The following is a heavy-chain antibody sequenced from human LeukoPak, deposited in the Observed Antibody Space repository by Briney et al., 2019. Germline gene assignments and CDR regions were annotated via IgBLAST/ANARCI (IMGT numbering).Heavy chain of an antibody. CDR1: GFAFASYA. V-gene: IGHV3-23*01. CDR2: ISGSGGST. J-gene: IGHJ6*02. CDR3: ARDSGIYDSSGYYGLSYYGMDV. Sequence: PGGSLRLSCAASGFAFASYAMTWLRQAPGKGLEWFSAISGSGGSTYYADSVKGRFTISRDNYKNTLYLQMNSLRAEDTAVYYCARDSGIYDSSGYYGLSYYGMDVWGQGTTVTVSS. D-gene: IGHD3-22*01.